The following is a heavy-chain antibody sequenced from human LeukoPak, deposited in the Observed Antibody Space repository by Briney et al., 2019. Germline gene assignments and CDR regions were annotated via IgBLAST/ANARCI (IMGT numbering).Heavy chain of an antibody. V-gene: IGHV4-39*07. D-gene: IGHD2-15*01. CDR2: IYYSGST. J-gene: IGHJ4*02. Sequence: SETLSLTCTVSGGSISSSSYYWGWIRQPPGKGLEWIGSIYYSGSTNYNPSLKSRVTISVDTSKNQFSLKLSSVTAADTAVYYCARGGGCSGGSCYFVDYWGQGTLVTVSS. CDR1: GGSISSSSYY. CDR3: ARGGGCSGGSCYFVDY.